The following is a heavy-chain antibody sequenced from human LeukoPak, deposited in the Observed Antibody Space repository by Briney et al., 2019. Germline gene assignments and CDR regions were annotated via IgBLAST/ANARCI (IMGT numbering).Heavy chain of an antibody. J-gene: IGHJ4*02. Sequence: GGSLRLSCAASGFIFSNYGMHWVRQAPGKGLEWVAVIWFDGSNQYHADAVKGRFTISRDNSKNTLYLQMSSLRAEDTALYYCARDDFAGDSSGYIDYWGQGTLVSVSS. D-gene: IGHD3-22*01. CDR3: ARDDFAGDSSGYIDY. CDR2: IWFDGSNQ. CDR1: GFIFSNYG. V-gene: IGHV3-33*01.